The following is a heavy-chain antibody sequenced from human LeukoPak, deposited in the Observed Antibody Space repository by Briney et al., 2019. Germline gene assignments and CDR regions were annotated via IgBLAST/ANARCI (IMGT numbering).Heavy chain of an antibody. V-gene: IGHV3-73*01. CDR1: GFTFSGSA. CDR2: IRSKANSYAT. CDR3: ATQLRFLEWLSHPPFY. D-gene: IGHD3-3*01. Sequence: GGSLRLSCAASGFTFSGSAMHWVRQASGKGLEWVGRIRSKANSYATAYAASVKGRFTISRDNSKNTLYLQMNSLRAEDTAVYYCATQLRFLEWLSHPPFYWGQGTLVTVSS. J-gene: IGHJ4*02.